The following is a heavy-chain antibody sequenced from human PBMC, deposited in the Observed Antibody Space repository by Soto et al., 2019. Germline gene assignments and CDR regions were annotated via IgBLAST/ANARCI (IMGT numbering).Heavy chain of an antibody. J-gene: IGHJ4*02. CDR1: GGSISSGGYY. D-gene: IGHD6-19*01. CDR2: IYYSGST. V-gene: IGHV4-31*03. CDR3: AKTGYSSGWYRPGGFDY. Sequence: TLSLTCTVSGGSISSGGYYWSWIRQHPGKGLEWIGYIYYSGSTYYNPSLKSRVTISVDTSKNQFSLKLSSVTAADTAVYYCAKTGYSSGWYRPGGFDYWGQGTLVTVSS.